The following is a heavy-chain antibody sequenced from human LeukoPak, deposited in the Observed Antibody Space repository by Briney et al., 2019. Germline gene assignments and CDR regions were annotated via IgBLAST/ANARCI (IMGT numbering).Heavy chain of an antibody. D-gene: IGHD6-13*01. CDR3: TREDKSSWHPLDY. Sequence: GSLRLSCAASGFSFAGYTMHWVRQAPGKGLEWVSYISSSGSTKYYADSVKDRFTISRDNAKNSLYLQMNSLRAEGTAVYYCTREDKSSWHPLDYRGQGTLVTVSS. CDR2: ISSSGSTK. J-gene: IGHJ4*02. V-gene: IGHV3-48*04. CDR1: GFSFAGYT.